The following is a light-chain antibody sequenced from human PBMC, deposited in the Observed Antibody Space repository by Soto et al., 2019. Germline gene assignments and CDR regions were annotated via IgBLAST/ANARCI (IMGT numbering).Light chain of an antibody. Sequence: HTVVTQEPSLTVSPGGTVTLTCASSTGAVTSGYYPNWFQQRPGQPPRALIYSTTYKHPWTPARFSGSLVGGKAALTLSAAQPEDEAEYYCLLFYGDGVVFGGGTKLTVL. CDR2: STT. CDR3: LLFYGDGVV. CDR1: TGAVTSGYY. V-gene: IGLV7-43*01. J-gene: IGLJ2*01.